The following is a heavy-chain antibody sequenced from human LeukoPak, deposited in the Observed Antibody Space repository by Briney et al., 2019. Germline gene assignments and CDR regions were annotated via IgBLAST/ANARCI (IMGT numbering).Heavy chain of an antibody. D-gene: IGHD2-21*02. CDR1: GFTFSSYG. CDR2: IRYDGSNK. V-gene: IGHV3-30*02. CDR3: VRDRDWAFDY. J-gene: IGHJ4*02. Sequence: GGSLRPSCAASGFTFSSYGMHWVRQAPGKGLEWVAFIRYDGSNKYYADSVKGRFTFSRDNSKNTVYLQMNSLRPEDTAVYYCVRDRDWAFDYWGQGSLVTVSS.